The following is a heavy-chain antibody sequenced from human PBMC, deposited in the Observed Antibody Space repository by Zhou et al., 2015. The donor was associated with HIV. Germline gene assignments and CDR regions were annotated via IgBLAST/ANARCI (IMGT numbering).Heavy chain of an antibody. CDR3: AIQPGRKDSGIAAAGTTPGPSWNYYYYYMDV. CDR2: IIPIFGTA. CDR1: GGTFSSYA. D-gene: IGHD6-13*01. Sequence: QVQLVQSGAEVKKPGSSVKVSCKASGGTFSSYAISWVRQAPGQGLEWMGGIIPIFGTANYAQKFQGRVTITADESTSTAYMELSSLRSEDTAVYYCAIQPGRKDSGIAAAGTTPGPSWNYYYYYMDVWGKGTTVTVSS. J-gene: IGHJ6*03. V-gene: IGHV1-69*01.